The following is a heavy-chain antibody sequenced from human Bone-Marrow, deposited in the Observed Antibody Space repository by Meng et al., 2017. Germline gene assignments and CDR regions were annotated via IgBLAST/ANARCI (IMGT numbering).Heavy chain of an antibody. CDR3: ARVVWLQFSFDY. V-gene: IGHV3-21*01. J-gene: IGHJ4*02. Sequence: GESLKISCAASGFTVSSNYMSWVRQAPGKGLEWVSSISSSSSYIYYADSVKGRFTISRDNAKNSLYLQMNSLRAEDTAVYYCARVVWLQFSFDYWGQGTLVTVSS. CDR2: ISSSSSYI. D-gene: IGHD5-24*01. CDR1: GFTVSSNY.